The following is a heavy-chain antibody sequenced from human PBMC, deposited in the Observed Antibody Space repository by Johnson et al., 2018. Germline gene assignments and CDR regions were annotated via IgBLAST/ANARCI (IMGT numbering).Heavy chain of an antibody. CDR1: GGSINSYY. CDR3: ARDRSPYCSSTSCYTGGMDV. CDR2: IYYSGSP. V-gene: IGHV4-59*01. J-gene: IGHJ6*02. Sequence: QVQLQESGPGLVKPSETLSLTCPVSGGSINSYYWSWIRQPPGKGLEWIGYIYYSGSPNYTPSLKSRVPISVDTSKNTFSLKLSAVTAADTAVYYCARDRSPYCSSTSCYTGGMDVWGQGTTVTVSS. D-gene: IGHD2-2*02.